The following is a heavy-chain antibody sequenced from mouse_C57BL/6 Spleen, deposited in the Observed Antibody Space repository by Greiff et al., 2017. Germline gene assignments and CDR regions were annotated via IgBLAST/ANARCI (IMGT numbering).Heavy chain of an antibody. Sequence: EVKLVESGPGLVKPSQSLSLTCSVTGYSITSGYYWNWIRQFPGNKLEWMGYISYDGSNNYNPSLKNRISITRDTSKNQFFLKLNSVTTEDTATYYCARAGDGYGAMDYWGQGTSVTVSS. D-gene: IGHD2-3*01. J-gene: IGHJ4*01. CDR3: ARAGDGYGAMDY. V-gene: IGHV3-6*01. CDR1: GYSITSGYY. CDR2: ISYDGSN.